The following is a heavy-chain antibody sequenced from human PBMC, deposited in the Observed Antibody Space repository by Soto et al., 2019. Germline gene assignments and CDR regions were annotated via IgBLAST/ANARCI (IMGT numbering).Heavy chain of an antibody. CDR1: GGTFSSYA. D-gene: IGHD3-22*01. V-gene: IGHV1-69*13. J-gene: IGHJ4*02. CDR2: IIPIFGTA. Sequence: SVKVSCKASGGTFSSYAISWVRQAPGQGLEWMGGIIPIFGTANYAQKFQGRVTITADESTSTAYMELSSLRSEDTAVYYCARTQVYYYDSSGYHFDYWGQGTLVTVSS. CDR3: ARTQVYYYDSSGYHFDY.